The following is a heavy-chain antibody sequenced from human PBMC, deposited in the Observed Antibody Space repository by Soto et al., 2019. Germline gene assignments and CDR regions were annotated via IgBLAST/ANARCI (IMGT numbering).Heavy chain of an antibody. CDR3: AAAGRGYDSSGY. Sequence: SVKVSCKASGFTFTSSAVQWVRQARGQRLEWIGWIVVGSGNTNDAQKFQERVTITRDMSTSTAYMELSSLRSEDTAVYYCAAAGRGYDSSGYWGQGTLVTVSS. J-gene: IGHJ4*02. CDR1: GFTFTSSA. V-gene: IGHV1-58*01. D-gene: IGHD3-22*01. CDR2: IVVGSGNT.